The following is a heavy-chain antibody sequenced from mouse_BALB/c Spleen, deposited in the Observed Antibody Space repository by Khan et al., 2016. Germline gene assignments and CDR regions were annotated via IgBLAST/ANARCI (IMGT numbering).Heavy chain of an antibody. Sequence: EVELVESGGGLVQPGGSRKLSCAASGFTFSSFGMHWVRQAPEKGLEWVAYISSGSSAIYYEDTVKDRFTISRDNPKNTLFLQMTSLRSEDTAMYYCARHYGNYERGWFAYWGQGTLVTVSA. D-gene: IGHD2-1*01. V-gene: IGHV5-17*02. CDR3: ARHYGNYERGWFAY. CDR1: GFTFSSFG. CDR2: ISSGSSAI. J-gene: IGHJ3*01.